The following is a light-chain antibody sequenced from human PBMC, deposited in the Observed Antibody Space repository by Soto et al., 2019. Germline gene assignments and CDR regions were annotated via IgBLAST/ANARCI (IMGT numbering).Light chain of an antibody. CDR2: DGT. CDR3: CSYVTTPEI. Sequence: QSVLAQPRSVSGSPGQLLTISCTGTSSDVDDYRYVSWYQQYPGKAPKLVIYDGTKRPSGFPDRFSGSNSGNTASLTISGLQAEDEADYYCCSYVTTPEIFGTGTKVTVL. V-gene: IGLV2-11*01. CDR1: SSDVDDYRY. J-gene: IGLJ1*01.